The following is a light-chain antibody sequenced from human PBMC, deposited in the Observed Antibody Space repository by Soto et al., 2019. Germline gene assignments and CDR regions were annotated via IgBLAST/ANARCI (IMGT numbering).Light chain of an antibody. Sequence: DIQMTQSPSSVSASVGDRVTITCRASQGIGSWLAWYQQKPGKAPKILIYGASSLQSGVPSRFSGSGYGTDFTLTITSLQPEDFASYYCQQANSFPFTFGPGTKVDIK. J-gene: IGKJ3*01. CDR1: QGIGSW. CDR3: QQANSFPFT. V-gene: IGKV1-12*01. CDR2: GAS.